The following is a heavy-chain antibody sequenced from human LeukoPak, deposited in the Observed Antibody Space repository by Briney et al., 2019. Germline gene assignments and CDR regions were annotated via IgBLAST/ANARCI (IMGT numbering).Heavy chain of an antibody. CDR3: ASPRDSIVSSATLFFAY. V-gene: IGHV4-39*01. D-gene: IGHD2/OR15-2a*01. CDR2: VYYSGST. CDR1: SGSISSSSYY. Sequence: SETLSLTCTVSSGSISSSSYYWGWIRQPPGKGLEWMGNVYYSGSTYYNPSLKSRVIISVDTSKNQFSLKLSSVTAADTAVYYCASPRDSIVSSATLFFAYWGQGTLVTVSS. J-gene: IGHJ4*02.